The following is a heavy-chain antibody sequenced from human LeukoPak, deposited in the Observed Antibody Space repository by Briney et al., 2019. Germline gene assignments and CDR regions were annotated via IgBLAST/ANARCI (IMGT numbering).Heavy chain of an antibody. J-gene: IGHJ4*02. CDR1: GFTLSSYA. V-gene: IGHV3-23*01. CDR2: ISGSGGST. CDR3: AKDSRWGFDFDY. Sequence: GGSLRLSCATSGFTLSSYAMSWVRQAPGKGLEWVSAISGSGGSTYYADSVKGRFTISRDNSKNTLYLQMNSLRAEDTAVYYCAKDSRWGFDFDYWGQGTLVTVSS. D-gene: IGHD3-16*01.